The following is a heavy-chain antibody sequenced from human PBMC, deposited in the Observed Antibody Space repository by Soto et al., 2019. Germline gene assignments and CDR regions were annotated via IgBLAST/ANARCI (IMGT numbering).Heavy chain of an antibody. CDR1: GTSISSTNYY. D-gene: IGHD6-13*01. CDR3: ATGPSSSNGSRQFEY. Sequence: SETLSLTCTVSGTSISSTNYYWGWIRQPPGKGLEWITSIYYTGMTYYNPSLKSRVTISVDTSKNQFSLKLSSVTAADRAVYYCATGPSSSNGSRQFEYLGQGTLVTVSS. J-gene: IGHJ4*02. V-gene: IGHV4-39*01. CDR2: IYYTGMT.